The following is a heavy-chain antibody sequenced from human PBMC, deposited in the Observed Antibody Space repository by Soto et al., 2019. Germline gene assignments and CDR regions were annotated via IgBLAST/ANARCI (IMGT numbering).Heavy chain of an antibody. Sequence: ETLSITGPGSGGSISSYYWSWIRQPAGKGLEWIGRIYTSGKTNYNPSLKSRVTMSIDTSNNQFSLRLSSVTAADTAVYYCAREAFGRHDWGQGTLVTVYS. CDR3: AREAFGRHD. CDR2: IYTSGKT. J-gene: IGHJ4*02. CDR1: GGSISSYY. V-gene: IGHV4-4*07. D-gene: IGHD3-3*01.